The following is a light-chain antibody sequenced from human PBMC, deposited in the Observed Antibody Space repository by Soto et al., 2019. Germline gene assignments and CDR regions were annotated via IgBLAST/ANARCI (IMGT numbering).Light chain of an antibody. CDR2: AAS. V-gene: IGKV1-39*01. CDR1: QSITTY. CDR3: MQALQTPLT. Sequence: DIQMTQSPSSLSASVGDRVTITCRASQSITTYLNWYRQKPGKAPKLLIYAASSLQSGVPSRFSGSGSGTDFTLKISRVEAEDVGLYYCMQALQTPLTFGQGTRVEIK. J-gene: IGKJ5*01.